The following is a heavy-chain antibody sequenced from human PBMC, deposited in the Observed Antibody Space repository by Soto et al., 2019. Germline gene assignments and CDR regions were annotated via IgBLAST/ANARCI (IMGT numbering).Heavy chain of an antibody. D-gene: IGHD3-22*01. CDR3: ARDYYYDSNNWFDT. CDR2: VYTTGSA. CDR1: GGSIKNYY. J-gene: IGHJ5*02. V-gene: IGHV4-4*07. Sequence: SETLSLTCTVSGGSIKNYYWSWIRQPAGKGLEWIGRVYTTGSANYNPSLKSRVTMSVDTSQNQVSLTLSSVTAADTAMYYCARDYYYDSNNWFDTWGQGTLVTVSS.